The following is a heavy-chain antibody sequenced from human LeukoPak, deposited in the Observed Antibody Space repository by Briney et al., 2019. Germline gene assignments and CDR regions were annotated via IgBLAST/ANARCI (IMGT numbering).Heavy chain of an antibody. CDR3: ASRDGYHVGWFDP. J-gene: IGHJ5*02. D-gene: IGHD5-24*01. V-gene: IGHV1-69*06. Sequence: SVKVSCKASGGTFSSYAISWVRQAPGQGLEWMGGIIPIFGTANYAQKFQGRVTITADKSTSTAYMELSSLRSEDTAVYYCASRDGYHVGWFDPWGQGTLVTVSS. CDR2: IIPIFGTA. CDR1: GGTFSSYA.